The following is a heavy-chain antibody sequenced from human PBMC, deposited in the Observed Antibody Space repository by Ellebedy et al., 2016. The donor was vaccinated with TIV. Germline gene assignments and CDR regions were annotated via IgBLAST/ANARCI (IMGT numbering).Heavy chain of an antibody. CDR1: GYTFTAYY. J-gene: IGHJ4*02. D-gene: IGHD5-12*01. V-gene: IGHV1-2*02. CDR3: TRAPPMVAMDF. Sequence: AASVKVSCKTSGYTFTAYYIHWVRQAPGQGLEWMGWINPNSGGTDYAQKFQGRVTMTRDKSISPAYMELSRLRYDDTAVYYCTRAPPMVAMDFWGQGTLVTVSS. CDR2: INPNSGGT.